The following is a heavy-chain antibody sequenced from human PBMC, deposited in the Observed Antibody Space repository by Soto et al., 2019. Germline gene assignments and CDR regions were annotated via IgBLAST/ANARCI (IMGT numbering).Heavy chain of an antibody. Sequence: WASVKVSCKASGFTFTSSAVQWVRQARGQRLEWIGWIVVGSGNTSYAQKFQERVTITRDMSTSTAYMELSSLRSEDTAVYYCPYQQSIYYYDSTVDYWGQGTLVTVSS. J-gene: IGHJ4*02. CDR1: GFTFTSSA. V-gene: IGHV1-58*01. CDR2: IVVGSGNT. CDR3: PYQQSIYYYDSTVDY. D-gene: IGHD3-22*01.